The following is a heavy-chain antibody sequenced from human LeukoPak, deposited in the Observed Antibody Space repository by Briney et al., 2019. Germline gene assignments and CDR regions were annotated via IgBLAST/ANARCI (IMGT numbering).Heavy chain of an antibody. CDR3: ARGSDYYGSGSYYNY. CDR1: GGSFSGYY. J-gene: IGHJ4*02. CDR2: INHSGST. Sequence: SETLSLTCAVYGGSFSGYYWSWIRQPPGKGLEWIGEINHSGSTNYNPSLKGRVTISVDTSKNQFSLKLSSVTAADTAVYYCARGSDYYGSGSYYNYWGQGTLVTVSS. D-gene: IGHD3-10*01. V-gene: IGHV4-34*01.